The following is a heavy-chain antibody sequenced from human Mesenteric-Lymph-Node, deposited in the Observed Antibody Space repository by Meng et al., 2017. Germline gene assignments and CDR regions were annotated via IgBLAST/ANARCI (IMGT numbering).Heavy chain of an antibody. CDR3: AVLEGG. V-gene: IGHV1-2*07. D-gene: IGHD2-8*02. CDR1: GYNFIGGYW. Sequence: QVRLVQSGAEVKKPGASVKVSCKASGYNFIGGYWVYWVRQAPGQGLEWIGWINPNGGGTKYADKFMGRVTVTRDTSISTVYMEMTSLTYDDTAVYYCAVLEGGWGQGTLVTVSS. J-gene: IGHJ4*02. CDR2: INPNGGGT.